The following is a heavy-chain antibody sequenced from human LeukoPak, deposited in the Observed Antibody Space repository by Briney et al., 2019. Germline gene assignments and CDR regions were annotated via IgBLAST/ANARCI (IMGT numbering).Heavy chain of an antibody. Sequence: GGSLRLSCAASGFIFSDYYMTWIRQSPGKGLEWVAYISTSSKKIYYADSVKGRFTISRDNAKNSLYLQMNSLRAEDTALYYCARYYDYDSRGYYYYFDYWGQGTLVTVSS. CDR1: GFIFSDYY. CDR3: ARYYDYDSRGYYYYFDY. J-gene: IGHJ4*02. CDR2: ISTSSKKI. V-gene: IGHV3-11*04. D-gene: IGHD3-22*01.